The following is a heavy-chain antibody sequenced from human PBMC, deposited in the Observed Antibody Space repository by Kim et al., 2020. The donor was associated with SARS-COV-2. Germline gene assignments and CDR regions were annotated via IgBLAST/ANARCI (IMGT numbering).Heavy chain of an antibody. J-gene: IGHJ4*02. CDR3: ARRPYSGYDSHFDY. Sequence: QGFTGRFVLSLDTSASTAYLQISSLKAEDTAVYYCARRPYSGYDSHFDYWGQGTLVTVSS. V-gene: IGHV7-4-1*02. D-gene: IGHD5-12*01.